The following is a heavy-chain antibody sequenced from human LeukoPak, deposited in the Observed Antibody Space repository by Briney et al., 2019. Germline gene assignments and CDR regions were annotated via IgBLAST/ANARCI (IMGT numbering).Heavy chain of an antibody. CDR1: GGTFISYA. V-gene: IGHV1-69*01. CDR3: ARVDYYGSGSYYNPFDY. J-gene: IGHJ4*02. CDR2: IIPIFGTA. D-gene: IGHD3-10*01. Sequence: GAAVKVSCKASGGTFISYAISWVRQAPGQGLEWMGGIIPIFGTANYAQKFQGRVTITADESTSTAYMELSSLRSEDTAVYYCARVDYYGSGSYYNPFDYWGQGTLVTVSS.